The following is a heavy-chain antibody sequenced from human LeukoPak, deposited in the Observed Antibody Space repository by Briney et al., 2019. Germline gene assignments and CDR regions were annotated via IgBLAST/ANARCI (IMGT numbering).Heavy chain of an antibody. CDR3: TKHITTDATTPFYYGMDV. Sequence: GGSLRLSCAASGFAFSTYSMNWVRQPPGQGLKWVASISLNSAAIYYADSVGGRFTISRDNAKNSLHLQMDSLRAEDTAIYYCTKHITTDATTPFYYGMDVWGQGTTVTVSS. V-gene: IGHV3-21*04. D-gene: IGHD3-22*01. J-gene: IGHJ6*02. CDR1: GFAFSTYS. CDR2: ISLNSAAI.